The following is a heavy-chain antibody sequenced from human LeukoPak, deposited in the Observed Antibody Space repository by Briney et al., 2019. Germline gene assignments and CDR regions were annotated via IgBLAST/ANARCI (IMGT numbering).Heavy chain of an antibody. V-gene: IGHV3-73*01. Sequence: GGSLRLSCAASGFTLSDSVLHWVRQASGKGLEWVGRIRSKANNYATAYAASVRGRFTISRDDSKNTAYLQMNSLKTEDTAVYYCTRQDCSGCACSYVDYWGQGTLVTVSS. J-gene: IGHJ4*02. CDR2: IRSKANNYAT. CDR3: TRQDCSGCACSYVDY. D-gene: IGHD2-15*01. CDR1: GFTLSDSV.